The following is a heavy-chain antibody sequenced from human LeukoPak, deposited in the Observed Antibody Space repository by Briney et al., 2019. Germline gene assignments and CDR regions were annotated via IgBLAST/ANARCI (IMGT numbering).Heavy chain of an antibody. J-gene: IGHJ4*02. D-gene: IGHD3-10*01. CDR3: ARLYGSGSYYNY. Sequence: PSETLSLTCTVYGGSFSGYYWSGIRQPPGKGLGWIGEINHSGSTNYNPSLKSRLTISVDTSKNQFSLKLSSVTAADTAVYYCARLYGSGSYYNYWGQGTLVTVSS. CDR1: GGSFSGYY. V-gene: IGHV4-34*01. CDR2: INHSGST.